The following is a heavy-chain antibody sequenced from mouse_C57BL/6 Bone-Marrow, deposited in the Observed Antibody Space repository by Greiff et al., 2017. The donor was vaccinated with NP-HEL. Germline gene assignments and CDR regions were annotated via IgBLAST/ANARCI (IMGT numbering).Heavy chain of an antibody. Sequence: DVKLVESGGGLVQPGESLKLSCESNEYEFPSHDMSWVRKTPEKRLELVAAINSDGGSTYYPDTMERRFIISRDNTKKTLYLQMSSLRSEDTALYYCASQFPYYYGSSRGYWGQGTTLTVSS. V-gene: IGHV5-2*01. D-gene: IGHD1-1*01. CDR3: ASQFPYYYGSSRGY. J-gene: IGHJ2*01. CDR1: EYEFPSHD. CDR2: INSDGGST.